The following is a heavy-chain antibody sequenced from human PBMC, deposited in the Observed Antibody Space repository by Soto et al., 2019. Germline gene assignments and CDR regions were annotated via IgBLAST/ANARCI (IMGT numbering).Heavy chain of an antibody. V-gene: IGHV1-69*13. CDR2: IIPIFGTA. CDR1: GYSFTDYH. D-gene: IGHD3-10*01. CDR3: ASLAIGTIIRGAPDF. J-gene: IGHJ4*02. Sequence: SVKVSCKASGYSFTDYHIHCVRQAPGQGLEWMGGIIPIFGTANYAQKFQGRVTITADESTSTAYMELSSLRSEDTAMYYCASLAIGTIIRGAPDFWGQGTLVTVSS.